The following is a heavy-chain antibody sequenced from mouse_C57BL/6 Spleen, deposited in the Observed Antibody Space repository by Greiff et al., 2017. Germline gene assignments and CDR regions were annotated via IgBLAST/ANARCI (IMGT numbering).Heavy chain of an antibody. V-gene: IGHV5-4*01. CDR1: GFTFSSYA. CDR3: ARDGGNYESYFDY. J-gene: IGHJ2*01. CDR2: ISDGGSYT. D-gene: IGHD2-1*01. Sequence: EVMLVESGGGLVKPGGSLKLSCAASGFTFSSYAMSWVRQTPEKRLEWVATISDGGSYTYYPDNVKGRFTISRDNAKNNLYLQMSHLKSVDTAMYYCARDGGNYESYFDYWGQGTTLTVSS.